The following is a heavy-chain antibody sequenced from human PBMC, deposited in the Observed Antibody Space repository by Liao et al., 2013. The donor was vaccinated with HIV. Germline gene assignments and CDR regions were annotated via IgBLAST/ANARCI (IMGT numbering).Heavy chain of an antibody. CDR3: VRDEHDRGYSGSYYWVH. CDR2: IQNNLST. J-gene: IGHJ4*02. D-gene: IGHD1-26*01. Sequence: QLQLQESGPGLVKPSETLSLTCSVSYDPISGFFWSWIRQSAGKGLEWIGRIQNNLSTNYNPSLNGRATMSVDTSKNQFSLRLASVTAADTAIYYCVRDEHDRGYSGSYYWVHWGQGIPGHRLL. V-gene: IGHV4-4*07. CDR1: YDPISGFF.